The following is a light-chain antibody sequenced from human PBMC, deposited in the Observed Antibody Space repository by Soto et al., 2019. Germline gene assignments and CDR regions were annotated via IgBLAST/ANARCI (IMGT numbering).Light chain of an antibody. CDR1: QSINSW. CDR3: QQYEIYPIT. V-gene: IGKV1-5*03. CDR2: KAS. J-gene: IGKJ5*01. Sequence: DLQMTQSPSTLSASVGDRVTITCRASQSINSWLAWYQQKPGKAPKLLIYKASSLESGVPSRFSGSGPGTEFTLTISSLQPDDFAAYYCQQYEIYPITFGQGTRLEIK.